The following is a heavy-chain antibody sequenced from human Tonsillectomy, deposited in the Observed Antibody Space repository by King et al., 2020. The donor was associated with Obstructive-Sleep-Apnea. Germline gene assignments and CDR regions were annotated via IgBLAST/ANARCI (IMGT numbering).Heavy chain of an antibody. CDR2: IKPDGGEK. CDR3: ARDRSYYDSSAYYDVFDI. Sequence: VQLVESGGDLVQPGGALRLSCAASGFTFRSYLMTLVRRAPGKGLEGVANIKPDGGEKYYVDSGKGRFTLSRDNAKNSLYLQMNSLRAEDTAVYYCARDRSYYDSSAYYDVFDIWGPGTMVTVSS. V-gene: IGHV3-7*01. D-gene: IGHD3-22*01. CDR1: GFTFRSYL. J-gene: IGHJ3*02.